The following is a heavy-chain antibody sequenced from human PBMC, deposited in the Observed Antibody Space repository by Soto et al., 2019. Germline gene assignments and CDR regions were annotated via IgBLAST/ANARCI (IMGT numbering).Heavy chain of an antibody. CDR1: GYTFTSYA. CDR3: ARAVNGYDAYYFDY. V-gene: IGHV1-3*01. D-gene: IGHD5-12*01. Sequence: QVQLVQSGAEVKKPGASVKVSCKASGYTFTSYAMHWVRQAPGQRLEWMGWINAGNGNTKYSQKFQGRVTITRDTSASTAYMELSSLRSEDTAVYYCARAVNGYDAYYFDYWGQGTLVTVSS. J-gene: IGHJ4*02. CDR2: INAGNGNT.